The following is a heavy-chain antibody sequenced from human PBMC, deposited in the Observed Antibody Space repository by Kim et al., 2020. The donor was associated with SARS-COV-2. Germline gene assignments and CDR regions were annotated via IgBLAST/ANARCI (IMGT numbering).Heavy chain of an antibody. CDR3: ARDICGSDGNWFDP. J-gene: IGHJ5*02. V-gene: IGHV1-2*06. CDR1: GYTFIDYY. Sequence: ASVKVSCKASGYTFIDYYIHWVRQAPGQGLEWMGRINPNSGGTNYAPNFQGRVTMTRDTSISTAYMEVSRLRSDDTAVYYCARDICGSDGNWFDPWGQGTLVADSS. CDR2: INPNSGGT. D-gene: IGHD6-25*01.